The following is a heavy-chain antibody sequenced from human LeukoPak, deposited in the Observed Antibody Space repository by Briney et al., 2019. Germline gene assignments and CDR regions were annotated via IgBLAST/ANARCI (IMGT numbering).Heavy chain of an antibody. CDR3: ARRNPSYWYFDL. J-gene: IGHJ2*01. CDR2: ISYDGSNK. Sequence: GGSLRLSCAASGFTFSSYAMHWVRQAPGKGLEWVAVISYDGSNKYYADSVKGRFTISRDNSKNTLYLQMNSLRAEDTAVYYCARRNPSYWYFDLWGRGTLVTVSP. V-gene: IGHV3-30-3*01. CDR1: GFTFSSYA.